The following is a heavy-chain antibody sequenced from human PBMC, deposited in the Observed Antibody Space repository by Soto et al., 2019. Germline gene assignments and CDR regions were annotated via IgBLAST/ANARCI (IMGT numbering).Heavy chain of an antibody. Sequence: PGGSLRLSCAASEFTFSSYDMHWVRQATGKGLEWVSAIGTAGDTYYPGSVKGRFTISRENAKNSLYLQMNSLRAEDTAVYYCARVPVIWFGEFDFYYYGMDVWGQGTTVTVSS. J-gene: IGHJ6*02. V-gene: IGHV3-13*01. CDR2: IGTAGDT. D-gene: IGHD3-10*01. CDR3: ARVPVIWFGEFDFYYYGMDV. CDR1: EFTFSSYD.